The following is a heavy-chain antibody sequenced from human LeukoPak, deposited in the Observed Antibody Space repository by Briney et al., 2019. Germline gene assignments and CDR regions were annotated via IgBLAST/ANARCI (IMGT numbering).Heavy chain of an antibody. V-gene: IGHV3-21*01. CDR2: ISSSSSYI. J-gene: IGHJ6*03. CDR1: GFTFSSNS. CDR3: ARVDGDYGHMDV. D-gene: IGHD4-17*01. Sequence: GGSLRLSCAASGFTFSSNSMNSVRQAPGKGLEWVSSISSSSSYIYYADSVKGRFTISRDNAKNSLYLQMNSLRAEDTAVYYCARVDGDYGHMDVWGKGTTVTVSS.